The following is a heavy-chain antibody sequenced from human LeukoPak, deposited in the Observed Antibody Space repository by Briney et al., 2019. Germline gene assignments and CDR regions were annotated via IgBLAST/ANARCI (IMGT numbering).Heavy chain of an antibody. D-gene: IGHD1-26*01. CDR2: IYYSGSP. Sequence: PSETLSLTCTVSTGSISSFYWGWIRQPPGRGLEWIGHIYYSGSPNYNPSLQSRVTISLDTSRNQFSPKLYSVTAADTAVYYCARYSASHVTFDYWGQGTLVTVSS. V-gene: IGHV4-59*01. J-gene: IGHJ4*02. CDR1: TGSISSFY. CDR3: ARYSASHVTFDY.